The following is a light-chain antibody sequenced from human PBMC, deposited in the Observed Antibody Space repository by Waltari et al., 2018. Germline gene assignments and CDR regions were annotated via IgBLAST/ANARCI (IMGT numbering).Light chain of an antibody. Sequence: EIVMTQSTATLSVSPGERATLSCRASQNVGSNVAWYQQKPGQAPWLLIYGASTRAAGIPGSFSGSGSGTEFTLSISSLQSEDFAVYYCQQYNNWPNTFGQGTKLEIK. V-gene: IGKV3-15*01. J-gene: IGKJ2*01. CDR1: QNVGSN. CDR2: GAS. CDR3: QQYNNWPNT.